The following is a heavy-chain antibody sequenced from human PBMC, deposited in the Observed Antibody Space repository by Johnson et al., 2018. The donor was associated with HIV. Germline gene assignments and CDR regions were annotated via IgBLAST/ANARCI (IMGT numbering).Heavy chain of an antibody. CDR3: VRGGLGYQNFHDRFDV. D-gene: IGHD3-16*02. Sequence: VESGGGVVRPGGSLRLSCTVAGFRFDDYGMSWVRQAPGKGLEWISTINWNGGRTGYVDSLKGRFTISRDNAKNSLYLQMDSLRPEDTALYYCVRGGLGYQNFHDRFDVWGQGTVVTVSS. CDR2: INWNGGRT. CDR1: GFRFDDYG. V-gene: IGHV3-20*04. J-gene: IGHJ3*01.